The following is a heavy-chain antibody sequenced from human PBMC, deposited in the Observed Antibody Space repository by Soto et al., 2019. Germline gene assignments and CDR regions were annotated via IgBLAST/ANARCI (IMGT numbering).Heavy chain of an antibody. Sequence: ESGPTLVNPTPTLTLTCTFSGFSLRTSGVGVGWIRQPPGKALEGLAFIYWDDDKRYSPSLKSRLTIAKDTSKNQVVFTMSNMDPVDTATYYCAHSPHRLIGLLPFKSNYFDDWGPGILVTVSS. D-gene: IGHD5-12*01. J-gene: IGHJ4*02. CDR2: IYWDDDK. V-gene: IGHV2-5*02. CDR1: GFSLRTSGVG. CDR3: AHSPHRLIGLLPFKSNYFDD.